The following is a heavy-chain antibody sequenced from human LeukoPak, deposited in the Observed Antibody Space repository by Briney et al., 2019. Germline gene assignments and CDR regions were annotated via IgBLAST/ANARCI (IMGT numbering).Heavy chain of an antibody. D-gene: IGHD2-2*01. V-gene: IGHV3-23*01. Sequence: PGVSVTLFCAASGLTFSSYAMRWVRQAPGKGLEGVSAISGSGGSTYYADSVKGRFTISRDNSKNTLYLQMNSLRAEDTAVYYCAKDPKPVRYQYFDYWGQGTLVTVSS. CDR1: GLTFSSYA. CDR2: ISGSGGST. J-gene: IGHJ4*02. CDR3: AKDPKPVRYQYFDY.